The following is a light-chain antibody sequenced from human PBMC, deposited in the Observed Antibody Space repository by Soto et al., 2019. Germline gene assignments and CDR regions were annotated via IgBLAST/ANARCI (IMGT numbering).Light chain of an antibody. CDR2: RNN. CDR3: AAWDDSLSGPV. J-gene: IGLJ2*01. V-gene: IGLV1-47*01. Sequence: QSALTQPPSASGTYGQRVTISCSGSSSNIGSNYVYWYQQLPGTAPKLLIYRNNQRPSGVPDRFSGSKSGTSASLAIRGLRSEDEADYYCAAWDDSLSGPVFGGGTKVTVL. CDR1: SSNIGSNY.